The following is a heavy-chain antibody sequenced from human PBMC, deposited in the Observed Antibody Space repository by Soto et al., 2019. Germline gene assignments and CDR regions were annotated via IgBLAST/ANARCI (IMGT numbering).Heavy chain of an antibody. D-gene: IGHD2-8*01. CDR1: GYSISSGYY. CDR2: IYHSGST. Sequence: PSETLSLTCAVSGYSISSGYYWGWSRQPPGXGLEWIGSIYHSGSTYYNPSLKSRVTISVDTSKNQFSLKLSSVTAADTAVYYCAKSLYCTNGVCSNRFDPWGQGTLVTVSS. CDR3: AKSLYCTNGVCSNRFDP. V-gene: IGHV4-38-2*01. J-gene: IGHJ5*02.